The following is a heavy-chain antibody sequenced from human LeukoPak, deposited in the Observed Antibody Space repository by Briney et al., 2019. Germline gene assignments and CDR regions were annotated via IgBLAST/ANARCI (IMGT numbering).Heavy chain of an antibody. CDR1: GYTFTGYY. CDR2: INPNSGGT. V-gene: IGHV1-2*02. CDR3: ARLNRGSIQLWFDRQFEVGYFDY. J-gene: IGHJ4*02. Sequence: GASVKVSCEASGYTFTGYYMHWVRQAPGQGLEWMGWINPNSGGTNYAQKFQGRVTMTRDTSISAAYMELSRLRSDDTAVYYCARLNRGSIQLWFDRQFEVGYFDYWGQGTLVTVSS. D-gene: IGHD5-18*01.